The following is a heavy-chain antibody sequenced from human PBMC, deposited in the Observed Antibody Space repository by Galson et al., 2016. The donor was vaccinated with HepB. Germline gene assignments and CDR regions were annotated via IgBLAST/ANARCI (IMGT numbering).Heavy chain of an antibody. Sequence: SLRLSCAASGFPFNIYSMNWVRQAPGKGLEWVSFITPTSSSIYYAESVKGRFTISRDNAKNSLYLQMSSLRSEDTAVYYCATGQRADFDLWGRGTLVTVSS. CDR2: ITPTSSSI. J-gene: IGHJ2*01. CDR3: ATGQRADFDL. V-gene: IGHV3-21*04. D-gene: IGHD6-25*01. CDR1: GFPFNIYS.